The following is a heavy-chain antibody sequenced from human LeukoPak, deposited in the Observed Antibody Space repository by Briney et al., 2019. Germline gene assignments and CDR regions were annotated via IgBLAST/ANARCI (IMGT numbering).Heavy chain of an antibody. CDR3: ASSNA. CDR2: IWYDGSND. J-gene: IGHJ4*02. CDR1: GFVFRSYG. Sequence: PGRSLRLSCAASGFVFRSYGMHWVRQAPGKGLEWVAVIWYDGSNDKYADSAKGRFTISRDNSKNILYLQMNSLRVEDTAAYYCASSNAWGQGTLVTVSS. D-gene: IGHD3-16*01. V-gene: IGHV3-33*01.